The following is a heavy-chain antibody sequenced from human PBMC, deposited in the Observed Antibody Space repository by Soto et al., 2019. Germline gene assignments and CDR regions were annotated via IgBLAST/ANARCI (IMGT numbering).Heavy chain of an antibody. V-gene: IGHV2-5*01. CDR3: AHRRGYYYDSSGYYYDWYFDL. Sequence: QITLKESGPTLVNPTQTLTLTCTFSGFSLSTSEVGVGWIRQPPGKALEWLALIYWNDDKRYSPSLKSRLTITKDTSKNQVVLTMTNIDPVDTATYYCAHRRGYYYDSSGYYYDWYFDLWGRGTLVTVSS. J-gene: IGHJ2*01. D-gene: IGHD3-22*01. CDR1: GFSLSTSEVG. CDR2: IYWNDDK.